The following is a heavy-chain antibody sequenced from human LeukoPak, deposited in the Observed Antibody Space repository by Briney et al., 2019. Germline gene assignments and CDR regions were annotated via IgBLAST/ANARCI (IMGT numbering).Heavy chain of an antibody. CDR1: GYTFISCA. V-gene: IGHV7-4-1*02. CDR3: AIHPSDSSGYFSY. Sequence: GASVKVSCKASGYTFISCAINWVRQAPGQGLEYMGWIDTKTGNPTYAQGFTGRFVFSLDTSVSTAYLQISSLKAEDTAMYYCAIHPSDSSGYFSYWGQGALVTVSS. CDR2: IDTKTGNP. D-gene: IGHD3-22*01. J-gene: IGHJ4*02.